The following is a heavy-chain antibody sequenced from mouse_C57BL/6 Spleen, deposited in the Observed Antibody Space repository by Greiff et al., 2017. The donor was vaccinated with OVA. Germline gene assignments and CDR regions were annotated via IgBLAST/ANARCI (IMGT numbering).Heavy chain of an antibody. CDR2: IDPSDSYT. V-gene: IGHV1-50*01. D-gene: IGHD2-3*01. J-gene: IGHJ3*01. CDR1: GYTFTSYW. Sequence: QVQLQQPGAELVKPGASVKLSCKASGYTFTSYWMQWVKQRPGQGLEWIGEIDPSDSYTNYNQKFKGKATLTVDTSSSTAYMQLSSLTSEDSAVYDCAIYPEGFAYWGQGTLVTVSA. CDR3: AIYPEGFAY.